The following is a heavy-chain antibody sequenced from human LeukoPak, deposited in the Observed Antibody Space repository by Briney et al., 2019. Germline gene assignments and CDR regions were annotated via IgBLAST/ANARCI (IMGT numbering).Heavy chain of an antibody. Sequence: SVKLSCKASGGTFSSYAISWVRQAPAPGLEWKGRIIPILGIANNAQTFQGRVTIAADKTTSTAYMELSSPRSEDTAVYYCARDEGGSGSYYSNWGQGTLVTVSS. V-gene: IGHV1-69*04. D-gene: IGHD3-10*01. CDR1: GGTFSSYA. CDR2: IIPILGIA. CDR3: ARDEGGSGSYYSN. J-gene: IGHJ4*02.